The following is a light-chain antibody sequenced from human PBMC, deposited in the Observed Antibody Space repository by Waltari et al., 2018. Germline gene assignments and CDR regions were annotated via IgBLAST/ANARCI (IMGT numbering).Light chain of an antibody. CDR1: SSYVGGYYY. J-gene: IGLJ2*01. V-gene: IGLV2-14*03. CDR3: NSYTSSSTLV. Sequence: QSALTQPASVSGSPGHSITISCTGPSSYVGGYYYVSCYHQHPGKAPKLMIYDVSNRPSGVSNRFCGSKSGNTASLTISGLQAEDEADYYCNSYTSSSTLVFGGGTKLTVL. CDR2: DVS.